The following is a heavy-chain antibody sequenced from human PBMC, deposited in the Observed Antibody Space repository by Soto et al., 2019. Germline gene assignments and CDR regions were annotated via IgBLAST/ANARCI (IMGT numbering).Heavy chain of an antibody. CDR3: AKGGHLSHFDY. CDR2: ISSRGDDT. J-gene: IGHJ4*02. CDR1: GLTFATYA. D-gene: IGHD2-15*01. V-gene: IGHV3-23*01. Sequence: EVQLFESGEVLAQPGGALGLSCAPSGLTFATYALTWGPRFPGRGLEWVPTISSRGDDTVDADSVKGRFTLSRDNSKNTHWLQMNSLRAEDTAVCYDAKGGHLSHFDYWGQGALVTVSS.